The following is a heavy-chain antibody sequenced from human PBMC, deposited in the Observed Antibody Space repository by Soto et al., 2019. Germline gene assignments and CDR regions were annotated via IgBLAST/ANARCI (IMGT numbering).Heavy chain of an antibody. Sequence: SETLSLTCTVSGDSISSSTYFWGWIRQPPGKGLEWIGYIYYSGSTNYNPSLKSRVTISVDTSKNQFSLKLSSVTAADTAVYYCARDKITGLFDYWGQGTLVTVSS. V-gene: IGHV4-61*01. CDR2: IYYSGST. J-gene: IGHJ4*02. D-gene: IGHD2-8*02. CDR3: ARDKITGLFDY. CDR1: GDSISSSTYF.